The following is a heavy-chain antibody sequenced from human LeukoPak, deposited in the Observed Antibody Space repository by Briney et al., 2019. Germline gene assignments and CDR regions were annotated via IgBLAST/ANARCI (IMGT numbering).Heavy chain of an antibody. V-gene: IGHV3-66*01. CDR2: IYSGGTT. CDR1: GFIVSSSY. D-gene: IGHD1-1*01. CDR3: TRRTTGTSFDY. J-gene: IGHJ4*02. Sequence: GGSLRLSCEASGFIVSSSYMSWVRQAPGKGLEGVSVIYSGGTTYYADSVKGRFTISRDNSKNTLYLQTNSLRADDTAVYYCTRRTTGTSFDYWGQGTLVTVSS.